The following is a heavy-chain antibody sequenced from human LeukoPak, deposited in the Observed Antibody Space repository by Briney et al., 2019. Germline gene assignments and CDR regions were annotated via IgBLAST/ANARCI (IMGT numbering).Heavy chain of an antibody. Sequence: GASVKVSCKASGYTFTGYYMHWVRQAPGQGLEWMGWINPNSGGTNYAQKFQGRVTMTRDTSISTAYMELSRLRSDGTAVYYCARKEIVVVAADGWFDPWGQGTLVTVSS. D-gene: IGHD2-15*01. CDR1: GYTFTGYY. CDR3: ARKEIVVVAADGWFDP. CDR2: INPNSGGT. J-gene: IGHJ5*02. V-gene: IGHV1-2*02.